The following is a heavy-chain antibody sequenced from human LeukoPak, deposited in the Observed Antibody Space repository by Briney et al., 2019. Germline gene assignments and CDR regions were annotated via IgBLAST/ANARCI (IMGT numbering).Heavy chain of an antibody. CDR2: ISASGSST. Sequence: GGSLRLSCAASGFTFSSYAMTWVRQAPGKGLEWVSAISASGSSTYYADSVKGRFSISRDNSKNTLYLQTNSLRGEDTAVYYCAKALRYSSSSVAFDYWGQGTLVTVSS. D-gene: IGHD6-6*01. V-gene: IGHV3-23*01. CDR3: AKALRYSSSSVAFDY. J-gene: IGHJ4*02. CDR1: GFTFSSYA.